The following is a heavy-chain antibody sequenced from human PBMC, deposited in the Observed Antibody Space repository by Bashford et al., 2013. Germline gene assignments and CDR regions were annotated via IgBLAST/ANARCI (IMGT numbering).Heavy chain of an antibody. Sequence: GSLRLSCAASGFTFNSHGMSWVRQAPGKGLEYVSSISGSGGNTYYADSVKGRFTISRDNSKNTLYLQMNSLRVEDTAIYYCAKRGISWTFDYWGQGTRSPSPQ. CDR2: ISGSGGNT. J-gene: IGHJ4*02. CDR3: AKRGISWTFDY. D-gene: IGHD6-13*01. V-gene: IGHV3-23*01. CDR1: GFTFNSHG.